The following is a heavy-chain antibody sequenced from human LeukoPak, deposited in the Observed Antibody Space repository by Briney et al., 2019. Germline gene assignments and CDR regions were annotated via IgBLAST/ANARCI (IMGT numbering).Heavy chain of an antibody. CDR3: AREGYYYDSSGTFDY. V-gene: IGHV1-69*13. CDR1: GGTFSSYA. Sequence: ASVKVSCKASGGTFSSYAISWVRQAPGQGLEWMGGIIPIFGTANYAQKFRGRVTITADESTSTAYMELSSLRSEDTAVYYCAREGYYYDSSGTFDYWGQGTLVTVSS. J-gene: IGHJ4*02. D-gene: IGHD3-22*01. CDR2: IIPIFGTA.